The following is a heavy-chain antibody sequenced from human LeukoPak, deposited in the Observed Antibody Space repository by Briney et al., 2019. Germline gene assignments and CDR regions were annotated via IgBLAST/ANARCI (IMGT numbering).Heavy chain of an antibody. CDR3: ARGNYDSTGYYYMGDTLDI. D-gene: IGHD3-22*01. Sequence: PSETLSLTCTVSGGSITNYYWNWIRQPAGKGLEWIGHIYISGSTNYNPSLKSRVTMSVDTSKNQFSLKVNSVTAADTAVSYCARGNYDSTGYYYMGDTLDIWGQGTMVTVSS. V-gene: IGHV4-4*07. CDR2: IYISGST. CDR1: GGSITNYY. J-gene: IGHJ3*02.